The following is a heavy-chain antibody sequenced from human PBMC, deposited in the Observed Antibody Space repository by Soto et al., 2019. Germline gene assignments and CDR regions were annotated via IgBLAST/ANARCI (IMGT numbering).Heavy chain of an antibody. V-gene: IGHV4-31*03. CDR3: ARAIFGVEYYMDV. CDR2: IYYSGST. J-gene: IGHJ6*03. D-gene: IGHD3-3*01. Sequence: SETLSLTCTVSGGSISSGGYYWSWIRQHPGKGLEWIGYIYYSGSTYYNPSLKSRVTISVDTSKNQFSLKLSSVTAADTAVYYCARAIFGVEYYMDVWGKGTTVTVSS. CDR1: GGSISSGGYY.